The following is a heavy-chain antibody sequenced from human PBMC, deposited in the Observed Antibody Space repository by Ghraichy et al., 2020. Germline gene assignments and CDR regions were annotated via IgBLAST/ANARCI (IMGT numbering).Heavy chain of an antibody. CDR3: ARAGNGSPFDI. CDR1: GGSISSYY. D-gene: IGHD2-15*01. Sequence: LSLTCTVSGGSISSYYWSWIRQPPGKGLEWIGYIYYSGSTNYNPSLKSRVTISVDTSKNQFSLKLSSVTAADTAVYYCARAGNGSPFDIWGQGTMVTVSS. J-gene: IGHJ3*02. CDR2: IYYSGST. V-gene: IGHV4-59*01.